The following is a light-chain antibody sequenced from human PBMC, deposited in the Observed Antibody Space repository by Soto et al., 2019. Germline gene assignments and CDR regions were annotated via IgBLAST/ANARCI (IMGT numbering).Light chain of an antibody. V-gene: IGKV3-20*01. CDR3: QQYGRSLT. CDR2: GAS. Sequence: EIVLTQSPGTLSLSPGERATLSCRASQSVSSSYLAWYQQKPGQAPRLLIYGASNSATGIPDRFSGSGSGTDFTLTISRLEPEDFAVYYCQQYGRSLTFGGGTKVEIK. J-gene: IGKJ4*01. CDR1: QSVSSSY.